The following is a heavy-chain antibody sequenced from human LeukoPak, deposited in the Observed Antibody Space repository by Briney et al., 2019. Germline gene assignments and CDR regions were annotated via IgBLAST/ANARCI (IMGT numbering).Heavy chain of an antibody. CDR1: GGSISSYY. D-gene: IGHD3-22*01. J-gene: IGHJ3*02. Sequence: SETLSLTCTVSGGSISSYYLSWIRQPPGKGLEWIGYIYYSGSTNYNPSLKSRVTISVDTSKNQFSLKLSSVTAADTAVYYCAREPPPSAIVVRRAFDIWGQGTMVTVSS. CDR2: IYYSGST. V-gene: IGHV4-59*01. CDR3: AREPPPSAIVVRRAFDI.